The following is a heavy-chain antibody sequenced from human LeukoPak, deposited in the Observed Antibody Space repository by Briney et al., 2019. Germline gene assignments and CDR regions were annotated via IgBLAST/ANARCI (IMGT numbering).Heavy chain of an antibody. Sequence: SETLSLTCTVSGGSISSHYWSWIRQPPGKGLEWIGYIYFSGSTNYNPSLKSRVTISIDTPNNQFSLKLSSVTAADTGVYYCARGLGAVAGRIYDGFDMWGQGTMVTVSS. V-gene: IGHV4-59*11. D-gene: IGHD6-19*01. CDR3: ARGLGAVAGRIYDGFDM. CDR1: GGSISSHY. CDR2: IYFSGST. J-gene: IGHJ3*02.